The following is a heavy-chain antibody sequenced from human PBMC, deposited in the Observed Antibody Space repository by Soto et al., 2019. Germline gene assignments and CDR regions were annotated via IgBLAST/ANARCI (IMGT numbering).Heavy chain of an antibody. J-gene: IGHJ4*02. V-gene: IGHV1-3*01. CDR2: INAGNGNT. Sequence: QVQLVQSGAEVKKPGASVKVSCKASGYTFTSYAMHWVRQAPGQRLEWMGWINAGNGNTKYSQKFQGRVTITRDTSASTAYMELSSLRSEDTAVYYCAREELDYYVSGEGFDYWGQGTLVTVSS. D-gene: IGHD3-10*01. CDR1: GYTFTSYA. CDR3: AREELDYYVSGEGFDY.